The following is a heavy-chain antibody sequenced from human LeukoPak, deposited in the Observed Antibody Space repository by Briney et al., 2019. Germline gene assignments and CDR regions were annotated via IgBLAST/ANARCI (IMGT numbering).Heavy chain of an antibody. V-gene: IGHV4-59*01. CDR1: GGSFSGYY. CDR3: TRSTNLEAFDI. Sequence: SETLSLTCAVYGGSFSGYYWSWIRQPPGKGLEWIGYIYYSGSTNYNPSLKSRVTVSVDTSKNQCSLKLNSVTTADTAVYYCTRSTNLEAFDIWGQGTMVTVSS. CDR2: IYYSGST. J-gene: IGHJ3*02. D-gene: IGHD2-8*01.